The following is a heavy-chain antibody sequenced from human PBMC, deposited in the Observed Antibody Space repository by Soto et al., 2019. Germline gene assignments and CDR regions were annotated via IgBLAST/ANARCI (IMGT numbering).Heavy chain of an antibody. D-gene: IGHD6-6*01. CDR1: GFTVSSNY. Sequence: EVQLVESGGGLVQPGGSLRLSCAASGFTVSSNYMSWVGQAPGKGLEWVSVIYSGGSTYYADSVKGRFTISRDNSKNTLYLQVNSLRAEDTAVYYCARVGSSSPGPFHYWGQGTLVTVSS. V-gene: IGHV3-66*01. J-gene: IGHJ4*02. CDR2: IYSGGST. CDR3: ARVGSSSPGPFHY.